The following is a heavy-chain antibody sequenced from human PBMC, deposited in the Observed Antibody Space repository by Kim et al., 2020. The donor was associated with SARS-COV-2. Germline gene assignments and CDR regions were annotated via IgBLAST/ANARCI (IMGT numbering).Heavy chain of an antibody. D-gene: IGHD1-26*01. CDR3: ARVPIAGATGHLDY. CDR2: TYYRSKWFN. CDR1: GDSVSSNSAA. J-gene: IGHJ4*02. Sequence: SQTLSLSCAISGDSVSSNSAAWNWIRQSPSRGLEWLGRTYYRSKWFNDYALSVKSRITINPDTSKNQFSLQLNSVTPEDTAVYYCARVPIAGATGHLDYWGQGTLVTVS. V-gene: IGHV6-1*01.